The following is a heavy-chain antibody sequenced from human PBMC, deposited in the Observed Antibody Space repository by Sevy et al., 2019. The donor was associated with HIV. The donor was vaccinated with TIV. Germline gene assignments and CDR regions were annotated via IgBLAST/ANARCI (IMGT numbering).Heavy chain of an antibody. CDR2: IYYSGST. CDR1: GGSISSSSYY. V-gene: IGHV4-39*01. J-gene: IGHJ5*02. Sequence: SETLSLTCTVSGGSISSSSYYWGWIRQPPGKGLEWIGSIYYSGSTYYNPSLKSRVTISVDTSKNQFSLKLSSVTAADTAVYYCARHGSITIFLYRRWFDPWGQGTLVTVSS. CDR3: ARHGSITIFLYRRWFDP. D-gene: IGHD3-3*01.